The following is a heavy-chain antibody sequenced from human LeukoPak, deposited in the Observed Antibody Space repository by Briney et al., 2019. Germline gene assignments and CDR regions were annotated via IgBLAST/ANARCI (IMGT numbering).Heavy chain of an antibody. V-gene: IGHV3-66*01. J-gene: IGHJ3*02. Sequence: PGGSLRLSCAASEFSVGSNYMTWVRQAPGKGLEWVSLIYSGGSTYYADSVKGRFTISRDNSKNTLYLQMNSLRAEDTAVYYCAKDLGIVSGIVVVVAATHDAFDIWGQGTMVTVSS. CDR1: EFSVGSNY. CDR2: IYSGGST. D-gene: IGHD2-15*01. CDR3: AKDLGIVSGIVVVVAATHDAFDI.